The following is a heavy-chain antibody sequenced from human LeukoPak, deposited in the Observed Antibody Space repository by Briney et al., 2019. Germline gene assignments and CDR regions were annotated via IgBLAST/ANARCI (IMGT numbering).Heavy chain of an antibody. CDR3: ATGPLFGGSTYYYYYYMDV. CDR2: INHSGST. J-gene: IGHJ6*03. V-gene: IGHV4-34*01. CDR1: GGSFSGYY. Sequence: SETLSLTCAVYGGSFSGYYWSWIRQPPGKGLEWIGEINHSGSTNYNPSLKSRVTISVDTSKNQFSLKLRSVTAADTAVYYCATGPLFGGSTYYYYYYMDVWGKGTTVTVSS. D-gene: IGHD3-10*01.